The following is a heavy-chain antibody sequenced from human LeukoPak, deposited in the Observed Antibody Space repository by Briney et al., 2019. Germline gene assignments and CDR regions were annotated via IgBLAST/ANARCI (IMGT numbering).Heavy chain of an antibody. V-gene: IGHV3-30*04. Sequence: GGSLRLSCVVSGFTLTSHGTHWVRQVPGKGLEWVAHLSLDGGKKWDADSVKGRFTISRDNSENTVYLQMNDLRVEDTALYYCVRDRDWSFDYWGQGTLVTVSS. CDR3: VRDRDWSFDY. CDR1: GFTLTSHG. CDR2: LSLDGGKK. D-gene: IGHD3-9*01. J-gene: IGHJ4*02.